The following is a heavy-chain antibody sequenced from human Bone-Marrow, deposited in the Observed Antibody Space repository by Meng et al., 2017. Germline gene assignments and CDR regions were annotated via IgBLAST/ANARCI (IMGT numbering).Heavy chain of an antibody. D-gene: IGHD4-11*01. Sequence: GGSLRLSCAASGFTFTTYAMSWVRQAPGRGLEWVSVISRRGGDTYYADAVKGRFTISRDNSQNTLFLQMNSLRDEDTALYFCAKGLLYDAFDDWGQGTMVTVSS. V-gene: IGHV3-23*01. CDR3: AKGLLYDAFDD. J-gene: IGHJ3*01. CDR1: GFTFTTYA. CDR2: ISRRGGDT.